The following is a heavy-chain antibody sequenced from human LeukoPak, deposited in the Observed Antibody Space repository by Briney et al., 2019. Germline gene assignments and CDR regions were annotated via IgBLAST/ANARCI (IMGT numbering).Heavy chain of an antibody. Sequence: ASVRVSCKASGYTFTGYDMHWVRQAPGQGLEWMGRINPNSGGTTYAQKFQGRVTMTRDTSISTAYMELSRLRSDDTAVYYCAREKVLRFLEWWQNNWFDPWGQGTLVTVSS. D-gene: IGHD3-3*01. CDR1: GYTFTGYD. CDR3: AREKVLRFLEWWQNNWFDP. CDR2: INPNSGGT. J-gene: IGHJ5*02. V-gene: IGHV1-2*06.